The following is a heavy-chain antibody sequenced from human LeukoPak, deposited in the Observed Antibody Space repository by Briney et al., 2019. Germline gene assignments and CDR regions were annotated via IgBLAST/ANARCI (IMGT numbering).Heavy chain of an antibody. CDR3: AREATYYYDSSGYSDPFGY. J-gene: IGHJ4*02. Sequence: SETLSLTCTVSGGSISSYYWSWIRQPAGKGLEWIGRIYTSGSTNYNPSLKSRVTISVDTSKNQFSLKLSSVTAADTAVYYCAREATYYYDSSGYSDPFGYWGQGTLVTVSS. V-gene: IGHV4-4*07. CDR2: IYTSGST. D-gene: IGHD3-22*01. CDR1: GGSISSYY.